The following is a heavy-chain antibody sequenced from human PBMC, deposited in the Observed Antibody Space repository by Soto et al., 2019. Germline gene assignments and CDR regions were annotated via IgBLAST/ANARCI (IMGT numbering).Heavy chain of an antibody. CDR1: GGTFSSYA. CDR2: FVPIAGTP. D-gene: IGHD1-26*01. Sequence: VQLVQTGAEVKKPGSSVKVSCKASGGTFSSYAISWVRQAPGQGLEWMGGFVPIAGTPVYAQGFSNRVTEKADDSSTSAYMEMRSLRAEDTAVYFCAIGSTYRGEFDSWGPGTLVTVSS. CDR3: AIGSTYRGEFDS. J-gene: IGHJ4*02. V-gene: IGHV1-69*01.